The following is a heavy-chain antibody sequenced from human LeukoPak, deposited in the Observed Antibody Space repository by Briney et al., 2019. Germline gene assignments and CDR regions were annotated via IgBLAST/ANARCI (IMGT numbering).Heavy chain of an antibody. D-gene: IGHD2-8*02. CDR1: GYTFTGYY. CDR3: ARVFYCSGGICYLNY. V-gene: IGHV1-2*02. CDR2: INPNSGGT. Sequence: GASVKVSCKASGYTFTGYYIQWVRQAPGQGLEWMGWINPNSGGTSYAQKFQGRVTMTRDTSITTAYMELSSLRFDATAVYYCARVFYCSGGICYLNYWGQGTLVTVSS. J-gene: IGHJ4*02.